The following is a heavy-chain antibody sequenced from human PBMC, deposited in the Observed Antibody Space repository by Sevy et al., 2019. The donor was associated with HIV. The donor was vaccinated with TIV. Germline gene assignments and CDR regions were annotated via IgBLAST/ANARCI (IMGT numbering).Heavy chain of an antibody. Sequence: GGSLRLSCAASGFPFSSYEMNWVRQAPGRGLEWISYTSNTGNPISYSDSVRGRLTVSRDNAKNPLFLHMNSLRAEDTATYYCAGDLPPSATTVAHFDYWGRGTLVTVSS. V-gene: IGHV3-48*03. J-gene: IGHJ4*02. CDR2: TSNTGNPI. CDR1: GFPFSSYE. CDR3: AGDLPPSATTVAHFDY. D-gene: IGHD4-17*01.